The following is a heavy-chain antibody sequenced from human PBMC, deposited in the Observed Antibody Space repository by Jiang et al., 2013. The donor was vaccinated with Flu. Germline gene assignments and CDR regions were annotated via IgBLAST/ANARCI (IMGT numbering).Heavy chain of an antibody. CDR2: ISWDSGTI. CDR1: GFNFNEYS. CDR3: AKDRGQTFPNYMGTVDF. Sequence: VQLVESGGGLVQPGRSLRLSCAASGFNFNEYSMHWVRQVPGKGLEWVSGISWDSGTIDYADSVKGRFTISRDNAKNSLFLQMSRLRAEDTALYFCAKDRGQTFPNYMGTVDFWGHGTLVTVSS. J-gene: IGHJ4*01. D-gene: IGHD1-7*01. V-gene: IGHV3-9*01.